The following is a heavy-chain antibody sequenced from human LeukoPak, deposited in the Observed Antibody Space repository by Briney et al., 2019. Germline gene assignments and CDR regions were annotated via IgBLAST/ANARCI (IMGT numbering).Heavy chain of an antibody. Sequence: SVKVSCKASGGTFSSYAISWVRQAPGQGLEWMGGIIPIFGSANYAQKFQGRVTITTDESTSTAYMELSSLRSEDTAVYYCARGLYSYYYMDVWGKGTTVTVSS. CDR2: IIPIFGSA. CDR1: GGTFSSYA. J-gene: IGHJ6*03. D-gene: IGHD2-2*02. CDR3: ARGLYSYYYMDV. V-gene: IGHV1-69*05.